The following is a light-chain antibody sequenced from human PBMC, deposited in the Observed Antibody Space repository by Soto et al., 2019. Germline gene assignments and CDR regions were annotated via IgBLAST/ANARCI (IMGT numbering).Light chain of an antibody. J-gene: IGKJ4*01. CDR3: HQYDSSPLT. CDR2: GAS. CDR1: QSVSRSY. Sequence: EIVLTQSPGTLSLSPGERATLSCRASQSVSRSYLAWYQRKPGQAPRLLIYGASSRATGVPDRFSGSGSGTDFTLTISRLEPEDFAVYYCHQYDSSPLTFGGGTKVEIK. V-gene: IGKV3-20*01.